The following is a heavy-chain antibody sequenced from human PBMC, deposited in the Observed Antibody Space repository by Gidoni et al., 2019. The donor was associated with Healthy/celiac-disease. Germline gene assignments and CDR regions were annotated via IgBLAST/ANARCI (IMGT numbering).Heavy chain of an antibody. V-gene: IGHV1-69*01. D-gene: IGHD5-12*01. CDR2: IMPVCGTA. J-gene: IGHJ6*02. Sequence: QVQLVQSGAEVKKPGSSVKVSCKASGGTLSSYALSWVLQAPGQGLEWMGGIMPVCGTANNAQKFQGRVTITADESTCTAYMELSSMKSEDTAVYYCARPEYSGYDWDYYYGMDVWGQGTTVTVSS. CDR3: ARPEYSGYDWDYYYGMDV. CDR1: GGTLSSYA.